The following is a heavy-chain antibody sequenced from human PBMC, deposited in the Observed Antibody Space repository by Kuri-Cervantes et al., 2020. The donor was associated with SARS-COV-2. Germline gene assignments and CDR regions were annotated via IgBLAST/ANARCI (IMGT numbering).Heavy chain of an antibody. CDR1: GFTFSSYG. CDR3: AKDPSVVVTLLDY. CDR2: IRCSGGST. V-gene: IGHV3-23*01. J-gene: IGHJ4*02. D-gene: IGHD2-15*01. Sequence: GGSLRLSCAASGFTFSSYGMNWVRQAPGKGLEWVSAIRCSGGSTYYADSVKGRFTISRDNSKNTLYLQMNSLRAEDTAVYYCAKDPSVVVTLLDYWGQGTLVTVSS.